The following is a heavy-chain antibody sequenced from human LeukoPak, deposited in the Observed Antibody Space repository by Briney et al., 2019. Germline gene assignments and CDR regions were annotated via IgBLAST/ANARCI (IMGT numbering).Heavy chain of an antibody. V-gene: IGHV3-30*18. J-gene: IGHJ6*03. Sequence: PGGSLRLSCAASGFTFLNYGMHWVRQAPGKGLERVAVISYDGSNKYYADSVKGRFTISRDNSKNTLYLQLTSLRAEDTAVYYCAKDLGASSSWFSYYYYYMDVWGKGTTVTVSS. CDR3: AKDLGASSSWFSYYYYYMDV. CDR2: ISYDGSNK. CDR1: GFTFLNYG. D-gene: IGHD6-13*01.